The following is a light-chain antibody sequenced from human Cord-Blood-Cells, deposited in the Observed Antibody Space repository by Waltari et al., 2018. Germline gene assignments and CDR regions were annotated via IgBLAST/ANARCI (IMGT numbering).Light chain of an antibody. J-gene: IGLJ3*02. V-gene: IGLV2-11*01. Sequence: QSALPQPRPVSGSPGQSVTISCTGTSSDVGGYNSVSWYQQHPGKAPKLMIYDVSKRPSGVPDRFSGSKSGNTASLTISGLQAEDEADYYCCSYAGSYTWVFGGGTKLTVL. CDR2: DVS. CDR3: CSYAGSYTWV. CDR1: SSDVGGYNS.